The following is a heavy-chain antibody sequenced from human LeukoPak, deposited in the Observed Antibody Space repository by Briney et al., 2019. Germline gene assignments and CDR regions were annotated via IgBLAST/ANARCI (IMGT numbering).Heavy chain of an antibody. V-gene: IGHV3-30*04. CDR3: ARDYCSGGSCYGQSDY. Sequence: GGSLRLSCAASGFTFSSYAMHWVRQAPGKGLEWVAVISYDGSNKYYADSVKGRFTISRDNSKNTLYLKMNSLRAEDTAVYYCARDYCSGGSCYGQSDYWGQGTLVTVSS. D-gene: IGHD2-15*01. CDR1: GFTFSSYA. J-gene: IGHJ4*02. CDR2: ISYDGSNK.